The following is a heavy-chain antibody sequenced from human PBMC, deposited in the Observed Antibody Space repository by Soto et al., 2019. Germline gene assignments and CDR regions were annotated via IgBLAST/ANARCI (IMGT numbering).Heavy chain of an antibody. CDR1: GFTFSSYA. CDR2: ISGSGGST. D-gene: IGHD3-16*01. Sequence: GGSLRLSCAASGFTFSSYAMSWVRQAPGKGLEWVSAISGSGGSTYYADSVKGRFTISRDNSKNTLYLQMNSLRAEDTAVYYCAKAVRTLGSEYYYYGMDVWGQGTTVTVSS. CDR3: AKAVRTLGSEYYYYGMDV. V-gene: IGHV3-23*01. J-gene: IGHJ6*02.